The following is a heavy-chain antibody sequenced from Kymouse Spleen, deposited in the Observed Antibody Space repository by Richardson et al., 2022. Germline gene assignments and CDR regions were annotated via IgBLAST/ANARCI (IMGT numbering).Heavy chain of an antibody. CDR3: ARGYCSSTSCPWAFDI. J-gene: IGHJ3*02. D-gene: IGHD2-2*02. V-gene: IGHV4-34*01. CDR2: INHSGST. CDR1: GGSFSGYY. Sequence: QVQLQQWGAGLLKPSETLSLTCAVYGGSFSGYYWSWIRQPPGKGLEWIGEINHSGSTNYNPSLKSRVTISVDTSKNQFSLKLSSVTAADTAVYYCARGYCSSTSCPWAFDIWGQGTMVTVSS.